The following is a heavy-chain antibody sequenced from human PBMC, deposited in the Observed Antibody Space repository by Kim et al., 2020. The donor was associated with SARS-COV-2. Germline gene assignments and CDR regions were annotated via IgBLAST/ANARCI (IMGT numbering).Heavy chain of an antibody. V-gene: IGHV4-39*01. CDR3: ARHPPMIVALNYFDY. D-gene: IGHD3-22*01. Sequence: SETLSLTCTVSGGSISSSSYYWGWIRQPPGKGLEWIGSIYYSGSTYYNPSLKSRVTISVDTSKNQFSLKLSSVTAADTAVYYCARHPPMIVALNYFDYWGQGTLVTVSS. J-gene: IGHJ4*02. CDR1: GGSISSSSYY. CDR2: IYYSGST.